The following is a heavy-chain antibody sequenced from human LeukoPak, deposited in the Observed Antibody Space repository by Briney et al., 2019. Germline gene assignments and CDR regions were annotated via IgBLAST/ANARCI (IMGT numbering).Heavy chain of an antibody. D-gene: IGHD3-10*01. CDR2: FDDSGGNT. V-gene: IGHV3-23*01. CDR1: GFTFNNYV. CDR3: VATRVCGGVLLRPNCLYFEN. J-gene: IGHJ4*02. Sequence: GGSLRLSCAASGFTFNNYVMSWVRQAPANGLEWVSGFDDSGGNTNYADSVLGRFTVSRDNSKNTLYLQMNSLRAEDTAVYYCVATRVCGGVLLRPNCLYFENWGQGTLVSVSS.